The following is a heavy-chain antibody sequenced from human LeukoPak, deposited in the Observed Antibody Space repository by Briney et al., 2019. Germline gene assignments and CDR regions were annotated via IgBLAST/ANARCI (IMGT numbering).Heavy chain of an antibody. CDR3: ARRRIAVAGGDFDY. CDR2: IYYSGTT. V-gene: IGHV4-39*01. CDR1: GXSISNSNYH. Sequence: SETLSLTCTVSGXSISNSNYHWGWIRQPPGKGLEWIGSIYYSGTTYYNPSLKSRVTISVDTSKNQFSLILSSVTAADTAVYFCARRRIAVAGGDFDYWGQGTLVTVSS. D-gene: IGHD6-19*01. J-gene: IGHJ4*02.